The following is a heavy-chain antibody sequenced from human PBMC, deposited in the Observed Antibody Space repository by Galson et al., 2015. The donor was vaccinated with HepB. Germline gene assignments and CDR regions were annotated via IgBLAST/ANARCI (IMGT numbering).Heavy chain of an antibody. CDR2: IYYSGTT. CDR1: GDSISTRGYY. D-gene: IGHD5-24*01. V-gene: IGHV4-31*03. Sequence: TLSLTCSVSGDSISTRGYYWSWIRQHPGKGLDWIGYIYYSGTTYYNPSLKSRVTISVDTSKNQFSLNLGSMTAADTAVYYCARVRGLRDAYNGDWFDPWGQGTLVTVSS. CDR3: ARVRGLRDAYNGDWFDP. J-gene: IGHJ5*02.